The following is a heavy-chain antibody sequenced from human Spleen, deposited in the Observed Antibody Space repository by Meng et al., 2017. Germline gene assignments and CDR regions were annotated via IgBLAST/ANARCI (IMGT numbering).Heavy chain of an antibody. CDR3: ARGGYSYEPLYYFDY. CDR2: IYHSGST. CDR1: GGSISSGGYS. V-gene: IGHV4-30-2*01. Sequence: QLQLQESGSGRVKPSQTLSLTCAVSGGSISSGGYSWSWIRQPPGKGLEWIGYIYHSGSTYYNPSLKSRVTISVDRSKNQFSLKLSSVTAADTAVYYCARGGYSYEPLYYFDYWGQGTLVTVSS. D-gene: IGHD5-18*01. J-gene: IGHJ4*02.